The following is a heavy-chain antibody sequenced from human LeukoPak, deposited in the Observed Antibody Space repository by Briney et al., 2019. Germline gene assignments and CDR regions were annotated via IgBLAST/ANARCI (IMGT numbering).Heavy chain of an antibody. CDR1: GFTFSSYW. J-gene: IGHJ4*02. D-gene: IGHD3-22*01. CDR3: AKGGYSYDSSGHTPLDY. V-gene: IGHV3-74*01. Sequence: GGSLRLSCAASGFTFSSYWMHWVRQAPGKGLVWVSRINSDGSSTSYADSVKGRFTISRDNSKNTLHLQMNSLRAEDTAVYYCAKGGYSYDSSGHTPLDYWGQGTLVTVSS. CDR2: INSDGSST.